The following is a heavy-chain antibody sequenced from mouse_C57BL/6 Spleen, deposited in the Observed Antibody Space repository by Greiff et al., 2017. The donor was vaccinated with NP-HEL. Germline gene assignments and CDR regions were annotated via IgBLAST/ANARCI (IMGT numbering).Heavy chain of an antibody. CDR2: INPNNGGT. CDR1: GYTFTDYN. CDR3: ARRRRNLSFDY. Sequence: EVKLQQSGPELVKPGASVKIPCKASGYTFTDYNMDWVKQSHGKSLEWIGDINPNNGGTIYNQKFKGKATLTVDKSSSTAYMELRSLTSEDTAVYYCARRRRNLSFDYWGQGTTLTVSS. V-gene: IGHV1-18*01. J-gene: IGHJ2*01.